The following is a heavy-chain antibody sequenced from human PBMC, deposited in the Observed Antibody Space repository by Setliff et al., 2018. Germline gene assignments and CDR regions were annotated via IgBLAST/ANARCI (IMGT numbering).Heavy chain of an antibody. CDR3: ARGKGSWGLSRWFDH. V-gene: IGHV4-34*01. J-gene: IGHJ5*02. CDR1: GGSFSGYY. D-gene: IGHD3-10*01. CDR2: INHSGST. Sequence: SETLSLTCAVYGGSFSGYYWTWIRQPPGKGLEWIGEINHSGSTHYNPSLQSRVTISVDTSKNQFSLKLSSVTAADTAVYYCARGKGSWGLSRWFDHWGQGTLVTVSS.